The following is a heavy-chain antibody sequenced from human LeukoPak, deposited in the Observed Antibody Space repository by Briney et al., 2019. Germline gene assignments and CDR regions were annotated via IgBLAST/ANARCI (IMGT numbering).Heavy chain of an antibody. J-gene: IGHJ4*02. CDR3: ARMEGDYYGSGSYGYYFDY. CDR1: GYTFTTYG. CDR2: ISTYNAKT. V-gene: IGHV1-18*01. D-gene: IGHD3-10*01. Sequence: ASVKVSCKASGYTFTTYGIIWVRQAPGQGLEWMGWISTYNAKTKYAQNLQGGVAMTTDTSTSTAYMELSSLRSEDTAVYYCARMEGDYYGSGSYGYYFDYWGQGTLVTVSS.